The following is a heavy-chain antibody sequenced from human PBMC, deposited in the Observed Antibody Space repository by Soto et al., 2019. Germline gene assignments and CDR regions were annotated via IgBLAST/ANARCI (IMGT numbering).Heavy chain of an antibody. Sequence: SVKVSCKASGGTFSSYPISWVRQAPGQGLEWMGRIIPVLGIANYAQKFQGRVTITADKSTSTAYMELTSLRSEDTAVYYCATGPAAYCFTTSCYYYFQHWAQGTLVTVSS. CDR2: IIPVLGIA. D-gene: IGHD2-2*01. V-gene: IGHV1-69*04. CDR3: ATGPAAYCFTTSCYYYFQH. J-gene: IGHJ1*01. CDR1: GGTFSSYP.